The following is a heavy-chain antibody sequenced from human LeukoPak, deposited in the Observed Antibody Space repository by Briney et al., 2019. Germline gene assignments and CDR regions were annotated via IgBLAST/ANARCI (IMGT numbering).Heavy chain of an antibody. V-gene: IGHV3-11*01. CDR2: ISSSGSTI. Sequence: PGGSLRLSCAASGFTLSDYYMSWLRQAPGKGLEWVSYISSSGSTIYYADSVKGRFTISRDNAKDSLYLQMNSLRAEDTAVYYCARDPILTGYNWFDPWGQGTLVTVSS. CDR1: GFTLSDYY. D-gene: IGHD3-9*01. J-gene: IGHJ5*02. CDR3: ARDPILTGYNWFDP.